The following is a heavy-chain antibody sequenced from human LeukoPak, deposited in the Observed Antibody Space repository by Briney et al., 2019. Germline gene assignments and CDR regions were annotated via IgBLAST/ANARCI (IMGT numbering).Heavy chain of an antibody. CDR1: GGSISSGGYY. J-gene: IGHJ5*02. CDR2: IYYSGST. Sequence: SQTLSLTCTVSGGSISSGGYYWSWIRQPPGKGLEWIGYIYYSGSTYYNPSLKSRVTISVDTSKNQFSLKLSSVTAADTAVYYCARGIAAFGFDPWGQGTLVTVSS. D-gene: IGHD6-25*01. V-gene: IGHV4-31*03. CDR3: ARGIAAFGFDP.